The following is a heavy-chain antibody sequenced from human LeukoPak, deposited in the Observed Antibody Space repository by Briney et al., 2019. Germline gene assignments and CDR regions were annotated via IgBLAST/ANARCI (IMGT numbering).Heavy chain of an antibody. CDR2: IYPGDSDT. CDR3: ARQKNYYGSGSPPGY. CDR1: GYSFTSYW. J-gene: IGHJ4*02. Sequence: ESLKISCKGSGYSFTSYWIGWVRQMPGKGLEWMGIIYPGDSDTRYSPSFQGQVTISADKSISTAYLQWSSLKASDTAMYYCARQKNYYGSGSPPGYWGQGTLVTVSS. D-gene: IGHD3-10*01. V-gene: IGHV5-51*01.